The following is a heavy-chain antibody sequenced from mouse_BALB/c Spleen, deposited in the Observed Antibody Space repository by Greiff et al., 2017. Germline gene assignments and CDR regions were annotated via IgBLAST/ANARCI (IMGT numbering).Heavy chain of an antibody. CDR3: FYGSSYDWYFDV. V-gene: IGHV3-8*02. D-gene: IGHD1-1*01. CDR1: GDSITSGY. J-gene: IGHJ1*01. CDR2: ISYSGST. Sequence: EVQLQQSGPSLVKPSQTLSLTCSVTGDSITSGYWNWIRKFPGNKLEYMGYISYSGSTYYNPSLKSRISITRDTSKNQYYLQLNSVTTEDTATYYCFYGSSYDWYFDVWGAGTTVTVSS.